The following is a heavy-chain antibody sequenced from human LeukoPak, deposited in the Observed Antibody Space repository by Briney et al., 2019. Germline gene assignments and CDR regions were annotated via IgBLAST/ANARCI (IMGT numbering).Heavy chain of an antibody. Sequence: SQTLSLTCAISGDSVSSINSAWNWVRQSPSRGLEWLGRTYYRSKWYSDYAVPIQGRISINPDTSKNKFTLHLFSVTPDDTAVYYCARDVATTGWYTFDYWGQGTRVTVSS. J-gene: IGHJ4*02. CDR1: GDSVSSINSA. CDR2: TYYRSKWYS. D-gene: IGHD6-19*01. V-gene: IGHV6-1*01. CDR3: ARDVATTGWYTFDY.